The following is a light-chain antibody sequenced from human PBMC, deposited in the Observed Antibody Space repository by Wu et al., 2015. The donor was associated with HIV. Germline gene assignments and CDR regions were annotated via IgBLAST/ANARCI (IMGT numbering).Light chain of an antibody. J-gene: IGKJ3*01. CDR3: QHYNNWPPSVS. CDR1: QSVSSN. CDR2: GAS. V-gene: IGKV3-15*01. Sequence: EVVMTQSPATLSMSPGERGTLSCRASQSVSSNLAWYQQKPGQAPRLLIYGASTRATGIPARFSGSGSGTEFTLTISSLQSEDFAIYYCQHYNNWPPSVSFGPGTKVDI.